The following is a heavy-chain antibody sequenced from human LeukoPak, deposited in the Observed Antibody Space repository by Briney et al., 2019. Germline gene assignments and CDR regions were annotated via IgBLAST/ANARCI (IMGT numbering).Heavy chain of an antibody. Sequence: QSGGSLRLSCAASGFNFGPFAMHWVRQAPGEGLEWVAVIWYDGSNKHYSDSVKGRFTISRDNSKSSLYLQMNSLRAEDTAVSYCRGTYYYGSGIDGDYFDYWGQGTLVTVSS. V-gene: IGHV3-33*01. CDR1: GFNFGPFA. D-gene: IGHD3-10*01. CDR2: IWYDGSNK. CDR3: RGTYYYGSGIDGDYFDY. J-gene: IGHJ4*02.